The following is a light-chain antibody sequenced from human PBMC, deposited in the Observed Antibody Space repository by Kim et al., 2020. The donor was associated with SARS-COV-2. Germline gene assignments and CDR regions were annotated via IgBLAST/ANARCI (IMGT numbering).Light chain of an antibody. Sequence: GSPGQTASITGSGDKLGDKYACWYQQKPGQSPVVVIHQDSKRPSGIPERFSGSNSGNTATLTISGTQAMDEADYYCQAWDSSTVVFGGGTQLTVL. CDR2: QDS. J-gene: IGLJ2*01. CDR1: KLGDKY. CDR3: QAWDSSTVV. V-gene: IGLV3-1*01.